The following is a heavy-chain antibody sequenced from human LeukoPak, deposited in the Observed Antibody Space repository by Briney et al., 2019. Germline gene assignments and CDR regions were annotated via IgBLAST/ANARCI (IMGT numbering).Heavy chain of an antibody. J-gene: IGHJ4*02. Sequence: QSGGSLRLSCAASGLSFSYYDMHWVRQAPGKGLEWVALISNDGSNNNYADSVRGRFNISRDNSKNTLYLEVNSLRVEDTGVYYCAKEQWLINSFDNWGQGTLVTVSS. CDR3: AKEQWLINSFDN. CDR2: ISNDGSNN. D-gene: IGHD6-19*01. CDR1: GLSFSYYD. V-gene: IGHV3-30*18.